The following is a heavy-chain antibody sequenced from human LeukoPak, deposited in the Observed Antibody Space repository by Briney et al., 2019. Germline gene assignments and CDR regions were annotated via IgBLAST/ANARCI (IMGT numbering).Heavy chain of an antibody. CDR1: GFTVSSNY. Sequence: GGSLRLSCAASGFTVSSNYMSWVRQAPGKGLEWVSVIYSGGSTYYADSVKGRFTISRDNSKNTLYLQMNSLRAEDTAVYYCAPRLGELSSSFDYWGQGTLVTVSS. CDR2: IYSGGST. D-gene: IGHD3-16*02. CDR3: APRLGELSSSFDY. J-gene: IGHJ4*02. V-gene: IGHV3-53*01.